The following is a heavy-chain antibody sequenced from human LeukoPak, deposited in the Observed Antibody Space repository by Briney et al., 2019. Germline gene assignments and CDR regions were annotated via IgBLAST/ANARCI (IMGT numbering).Heavy chain of an antibody. Sequence: ASVKVSCKASGYTFTSYGISWVRQAPGEGLEWMVWINTNTGNPTYAQGFTGRFVFSLDTSVSTAYLQISSLKAEDTAVYYCARKADTAMVGFDYWGQGTLVTVSS. D-gene: IGHD5-18*01. CDR3: ARKADTAMVGFDY. CDR2: INTNTGNP. V-gene: IGHV7-4-1*02. J-gene: IGHJ4*02. CDR1: GYTFTSYG.